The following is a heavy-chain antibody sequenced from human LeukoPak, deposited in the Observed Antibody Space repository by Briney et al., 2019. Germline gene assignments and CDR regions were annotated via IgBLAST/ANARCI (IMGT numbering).Heavy chain of an antibody. CDR2: IIPIFGTA. CDR3: AREYGYCSGGSCYWDPDDAFDI. D-gene: IGHD2-15*01. CDR1: GFTFSSYA. J-gene: IGHJ3*02. Sequence: GGSLRLSCAASGFTFSSYAVSWVRQAPGQGLEWMGGIIPIFGTANYAQKFQGRVTITADKSTSTAYMELSSLRSEDTAVYYCAREYGYCSGGSCYWDPDDAFDIWGQGTMVTVSS. V-gene: IGHV1-69*06.